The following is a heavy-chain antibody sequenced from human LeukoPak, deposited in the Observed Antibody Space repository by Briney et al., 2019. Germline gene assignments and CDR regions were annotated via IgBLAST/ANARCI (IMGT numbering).Heavy chain of an antibody. Sequence: SETLSLTCTVSGYSISSGYYWVWIRQPPGKGLEWIGSIYHGGSTYYNPSLKSRVTISVDTSKNQFSLKLSSVTAADTAVYYCAREFDWLLLPFDYWGQGTLVTVSS. D-gene: IGHD3-9*01. CDR1: GYSISSGYY. V-gene: IGHV4-38-2*02. CDR3: AREFDWLLLPFDY. J-gene: IGHJ4*02. CDR2: IYHGGST.